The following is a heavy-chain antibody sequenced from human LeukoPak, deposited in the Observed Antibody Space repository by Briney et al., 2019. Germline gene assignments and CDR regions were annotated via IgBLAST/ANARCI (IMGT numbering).Heavy chain of an antibody. J-gene: IGHJ4*02. D-gene: IGHD3-22*01. Sequence: PGGSLRLSCAASGFTFSSYAMSWVRQAPGKGLEWVSVIIGSGGSTFYADSVKGRFTISRDNSKNTLYLQMNSLKAEDTAVYFCAKSDDNSNFHLTGYLDYWGQGTLVPVSS. CDR3: AKSDDNSNFHLTGYLDY. CDR1: GFTFSSYA. V-gene: IGHV3-23*01. CDR2: IIGSGGST.